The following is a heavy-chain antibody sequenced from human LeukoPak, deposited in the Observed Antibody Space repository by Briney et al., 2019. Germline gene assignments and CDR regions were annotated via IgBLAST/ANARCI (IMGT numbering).Heavy chain of an antibody. Sequence: GGSLRLSCAASGFTFSSYSMNWVRQAPGKGLEWVSYISSSSSTIYYADSVKGRFTISRDNAKNSLYLQMNSLRAEDTAVYYCARDDGTMVRGVIIHFDYWGQGTLVTVSS. V-gene: IGHV3-48*01. CDR1: GFTFSSYS. D-gene: IGHD3-10*01. CDR3: ARDDGTMVRGVIIHFDY. J-gene: IGHJ4*02. CDR2: ISSSSSTI.